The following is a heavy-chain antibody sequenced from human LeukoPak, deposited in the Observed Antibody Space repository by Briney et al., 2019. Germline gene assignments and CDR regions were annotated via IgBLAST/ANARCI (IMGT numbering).Heavy chain of an antibody. V-gene: IGHV3-48*03. CDR1: GFTFSRYE. Sequence: GGSLRLSCAASGFTFSRYEMNWVRQAPGKGLEWVSYISSSGSTIYYADSVKGRFTISRDNTKNLLFLQINSLTAEDTAVYYCARESDAAFDIWGQGTMVTVSS. D-gene: IGHD5-24*01. J-gene: IGHJ3*02. CDR2: ISSSGSTI. CDR3: ARESDAAFDI.